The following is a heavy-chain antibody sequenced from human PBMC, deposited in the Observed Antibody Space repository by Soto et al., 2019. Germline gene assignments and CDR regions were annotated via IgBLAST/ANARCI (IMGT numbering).Heavy chain of an antibody. Sequence: GGSLILSCAASGFTFSNYAMSWVRQTPGKGLEWVSGIVASTGTTYYTDSVKGRFAISRDNSRNTLYLQMSILRAEDAAVYYCAKDLGFSAPTAFDFWGQGTLVTVSS. J-gene: IGHJ4*02. CDR1: GFTFSNYA. V-gene: IGHV3-23*01. D-gene: IGHD3-16*01. CDR2: IVASTGTT. CDR3: AKDLGFSAPTAFDF.